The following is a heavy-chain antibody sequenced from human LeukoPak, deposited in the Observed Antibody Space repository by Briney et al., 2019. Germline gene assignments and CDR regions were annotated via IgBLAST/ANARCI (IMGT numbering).Heavy chain of an antibody. Sequence: GAPVKVSCKASGYTFTSYDINWVRQATGQGLEWMGWMNPNSGNTGYAQKFQGRVTMTRNTSISTAYMELSSLRSEDTAVYYCARDGIVATISTYYYYMDVWGKGTTVTVSS. CDR2: MNPNSGNT. V-gene: IGHV1-8*01. J-gene: IGHJ6*03. D-gene: IGHD5-12*01. CDR3: ARDGIVATISTYYYYMDV. CDR1: GYTFTSYD.